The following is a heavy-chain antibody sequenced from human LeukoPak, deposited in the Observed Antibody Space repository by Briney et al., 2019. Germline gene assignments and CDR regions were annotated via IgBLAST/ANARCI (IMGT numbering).Heavy chain of an antibody. D-gene: IGHD6-13*01. CDR2: IRSKNDGGTA. CDR1: GFTFRLTW. Sequence: PGGSLRLSCAASGFTFRLTWMIWVRQAPGKGLEWVGRIRSKNDGGTADYAAPVKGRFSISRDDSRNTLSLQMDSLKIDDTAVYYCTTEQERVPVSSDHWGQGVLVTVSS. J-gene: IGHJ4*02. V-gene: IGHV3-15*01. CDR3: TTEQERVPVSSDH.